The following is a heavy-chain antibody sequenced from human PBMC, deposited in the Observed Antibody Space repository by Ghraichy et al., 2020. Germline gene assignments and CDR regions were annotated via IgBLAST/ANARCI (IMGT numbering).Heavy chain of an antibody. D-gene: IGHD5-12*01. J-gene: IGHJ3*02. V-gene: IGHV3-7*03. CDR3: ARAIVGTNQAFDI. CDR2: IKQDGSER. CDR1: EFSLSNYY. Sequence: GGSLRLSCAAFEFSLSNYYMDWVRQAPGKGLEWVANIKQDGSERYYVNSVEGRFTISRDNAQNSLYLQMNSLRVEDTAIYYCARAIVGTNQAFDIWGQGTMLTVSS.